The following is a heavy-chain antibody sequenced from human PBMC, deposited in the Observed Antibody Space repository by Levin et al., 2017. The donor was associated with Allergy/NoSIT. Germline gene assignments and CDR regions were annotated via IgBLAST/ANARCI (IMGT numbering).Heavy chain of an antibody. CDR3: ARDFSDSYWLMDDY. CDR2: IKQDGSEK. D-gene: IGHD1-26*01. J-gene: IGHJ4*02. Sequence: GGSLRLSCAASGFTFSSYWMTWVRQAPGKGLEWVANIKQDGSEKYYVDSVKGRFTISRDNAKNSLFLQMNSLRAEDTAVYYCARDFSDSYWLMDDYWGQGTLVTVPS. V-gene: IGHV3-7*01. CDR1: GFTFSSYW.